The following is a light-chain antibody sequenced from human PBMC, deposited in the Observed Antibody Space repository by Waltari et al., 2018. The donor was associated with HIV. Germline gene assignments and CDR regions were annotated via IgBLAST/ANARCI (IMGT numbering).Light chain of an antibody. CDR1: SRDVRGYRY. J-gene: IGLJ2*01. CDR2: RNN. Sequence: QSALTQPASVSGSPGQSITISCSGTSRDVRGYRYVSWSQQHPGKAPKLLIYRNNQRPSGVPDRFSGSKSGTSASLAISGLRPEDEADYYCAAWDDSLSGQVLFGGGTKLTVL. V-gene: IGLV1-47*01. CDR3: AAWDDSLSGQVL.